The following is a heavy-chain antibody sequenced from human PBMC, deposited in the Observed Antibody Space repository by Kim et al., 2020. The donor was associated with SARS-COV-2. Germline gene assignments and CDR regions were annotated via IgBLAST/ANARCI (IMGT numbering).Heavy chain of an antibody. D-gene: IGHD1-26*01. CDR3: ARTKSPDLGAITDY. CDR2: IHSNSGDT. CDR1: GYTFSDYY. J-gene: IGHJ4*02. V-gene: IGHV1-2*06. Sequence: ASVKVSCKASGYTFSDYYIHWVRQAPGRGLEWIGRIHSNSGDTNTKYTQEFQGRVTMTTDTSISTTYMELRRLRSEDTALYYCARTKSPDLGAITDYWGQGPLVTVSS.